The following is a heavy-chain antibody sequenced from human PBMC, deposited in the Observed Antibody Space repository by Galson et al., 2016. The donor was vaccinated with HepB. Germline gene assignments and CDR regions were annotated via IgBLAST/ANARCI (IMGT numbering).Heavy chain of an antibody. CDR2: INPSAGST. CDR3: ARDRDGHDSYFDD. D-gene: IGHD3-22*01. V-gene: IGHV1-46*01. J-gene: IGHJ4*02. CDR1: AYTFRNYY. Sequence: SVKVSCKASAYTFRNYYIQWARQAPGQGLEWMGIINPSAGSTRYAPNVQDRVTMTRDTSTSTVYMEVTSLRSEDTAVYYCARDRDGHDSYFDDWGQGTLVTVSS.